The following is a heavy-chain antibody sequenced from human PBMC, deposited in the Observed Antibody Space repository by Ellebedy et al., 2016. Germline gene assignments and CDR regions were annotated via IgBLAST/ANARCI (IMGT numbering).Heavy chain of an antibody. CDR1: GFTFSSYG. D-gene: IGHD5/OR15-5a*01. V-gene: IGHV3-30*18. CDR3: AKGPIVSTINYFDN. CDR2: ISYDGSNK. Sequence: GGSLRLSXAASGFTFSSYGMHWVRQAPGKGLEWVAVISYDGSNKYYADSVKGRFTISRDNSKNTLYLQMNSLRAEDTAVYYCAKGPIVSTINYFDNWGQGTLVTVSS. J-gene: IGHJ4*02.